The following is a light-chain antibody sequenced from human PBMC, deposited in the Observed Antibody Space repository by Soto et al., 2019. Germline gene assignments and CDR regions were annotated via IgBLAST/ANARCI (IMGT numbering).Light chain of an antibody. V-gene: IGKV3-15*01. CDR2: AAS. CDR3: QQYNNWIT. J-gene: IGKJ5*01. Sequence: PGERATLSCRASQSISRSLAWYQQKPGQAPRLLIYAASNRATGVPARFSGSWSGTEFTLTISSLQSEDFAVYYCQQYNNWITFGQGTRLEIK. CDR1: QSISRS.